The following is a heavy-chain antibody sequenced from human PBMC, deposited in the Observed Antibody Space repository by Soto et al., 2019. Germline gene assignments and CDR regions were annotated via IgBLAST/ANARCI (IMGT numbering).Heavy chain of an antibody. Sequence: GGSLRLSCAASGFTFSSYAMSWVRQAPGKGLEWVSSISGGGGSTYYADSVKGRFTISRDNSKNTLYLQMNTLRAEDTAVYHCAKDANYDYVWGTYRIDYSGQATRVTVSS. D-gene: IGHD3-16*02. CDR2: ISGGGGST. J-gene: IGHJ4*02. CDR1: GFTFSSYA. CDR3: AKDANYDYVWGTYRIDY. V-gene: IGHV3-23*01.